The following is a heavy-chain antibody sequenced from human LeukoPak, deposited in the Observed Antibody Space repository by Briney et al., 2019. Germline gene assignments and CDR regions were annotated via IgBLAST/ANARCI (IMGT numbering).Heavy chain of an antibody. J-gene: IGHJ4*02. CDR2: IYYSGST. Sequence: TPSETLSLTCTVAGDSISSSSYFWGWIRQPPGRGLEWIGSIYYSGSTYINPSLKSRVTISLDTSKNQFSLRLSSVAAADTALYYCARSRARLWGFDYWGQGTLVTVSS. CDR1: GDSISSSSYF. V-gene: IGHV4-39*07. D-gene: IGHD5-18*01. CDR3: ARSRARLWGFDY.